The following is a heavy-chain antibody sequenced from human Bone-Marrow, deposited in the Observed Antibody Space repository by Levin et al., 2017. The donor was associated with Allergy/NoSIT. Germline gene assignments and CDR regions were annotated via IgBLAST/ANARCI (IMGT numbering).Heavy chain of an antibody. CDR1: GGSITTYYY. J-gene: IGHJ4*01. Sequence: SQTLSLTCTVSGGSITTYYYWGWIRQPPGKGLEWIGSMLYGGSSYYNPSLESRVTISADASKRQVSLKLNPVTAADTAVYFCARGDRYTSSPFDYWGQGTLVTVSS. D-gene: IGHD6-6*01. V-gene: IGHV4-39*07. CDR3: ARGDRYTSSPFDY. CDR2: MLYGGSS.